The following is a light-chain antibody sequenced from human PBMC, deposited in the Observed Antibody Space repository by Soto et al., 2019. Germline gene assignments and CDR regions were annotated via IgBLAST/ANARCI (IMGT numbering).Light chain of an antibody. V-gene: IGKV1-5*01. CDR1: QTITRW. Sequence: DIQMTQSPSTLSASVVDRVTITCRASQTITRWMAWYQQKPGKAPKLLIYDASTLESGVPSRFSGSRSGTEFTLTISSLQPDDFATYYCQQYNSYSPWTCGQGTKGDIK. J-gene: IGKJ1*01. CDR2: DAS. CDR3: QQYNSYSPWT.